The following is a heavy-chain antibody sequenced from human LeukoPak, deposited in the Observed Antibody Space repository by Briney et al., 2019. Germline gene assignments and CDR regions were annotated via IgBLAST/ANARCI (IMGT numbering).Heavy chain of an antibody. CDR2: ISSSGRII. J-gene: IGHJ4*02. CDR1: GFTFGDYY. CDR3: ARDPDARYGDYGAAFDS. D-gene: IGHD4-17*01. Sequence: GGSLRLSCAASGFTFGDYYMNWIRQAPGKGLEWFSHISSSGRIIYYADSVKGRFTISRDNARNSLYLQMNSLRVEDTAVYYCARDPDARYGDYGAAFDSWGQGTLVTVSS. V-gene: IGHV3-11*04.